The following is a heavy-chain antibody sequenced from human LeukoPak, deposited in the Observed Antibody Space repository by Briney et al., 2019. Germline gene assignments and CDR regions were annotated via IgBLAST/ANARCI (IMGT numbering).Heavy chain of an antibody. CDR2: IIPIFGTA. Sequence: SVKVSCKASGGTFSSYVISWVRQAPGQGLEWMGGIIPIFGTADYAQKFQGRVTITADESTSTAYMELSSLRSEDTAVYYCARDPTMVVVVVSALYGMDVWGQGTSVTVSS. CDR1: GGTFSSYV. CDR3: ARDPTMVVVVVSALYGMDV. J-gene: IGHJ6*02. D-gene: IGHD3-22*01. V-gene: IGHV1-69*13.